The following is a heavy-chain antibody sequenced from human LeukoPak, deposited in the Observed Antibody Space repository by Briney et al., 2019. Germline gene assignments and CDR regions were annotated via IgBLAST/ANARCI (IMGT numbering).Heavy chain of an antibody. D-gene: IGHD6-19*01. V-gene: IGHV4-39*01. Sequence: PSQTLSLTCTVSGGSISSSSYYWGWIRQPPGKGLEWIGSIYYSGSTYYNPSLKSRVTISVDTSKNQFSLKLSSVTAADTAVYYCARLPRDASFGRRRAAVAGTKWGQGTLVTVSS. CDR3: ARLPRDASFGRRRAAVAGTK. J-gene: IGHJ4*02. CDR1: GGSISSSSYY. CDR2: IYYSGST.